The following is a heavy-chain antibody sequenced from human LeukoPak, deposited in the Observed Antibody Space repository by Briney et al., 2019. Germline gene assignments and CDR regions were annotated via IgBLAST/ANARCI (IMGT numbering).Heavy chain of an antibody. CDR3: AKDSHRGYSYGQHYYFDY. J-gene: IGHJ4*02. CDR1: GFTFSGYG. D-gene: IGHD5-18*01. V-gene: IGHV3-30*02. Sequence: PGGSLSLSCAASGFTFSGYGMHWARQAPGKGLEWVAFIRYDGSNKYYADSVKGRFTISRDNSKNTLFLQMNSLRAEDTAVYYCAKDSHRGYSYGQHYYFDYWGQGTLVTVSS. CDR2: IRYDGSNK.